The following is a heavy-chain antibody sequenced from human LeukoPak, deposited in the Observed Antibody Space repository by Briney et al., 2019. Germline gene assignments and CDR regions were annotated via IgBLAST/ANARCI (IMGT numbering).Heavy chain of an antibody. Sequence: GGSLRLSCAASGFTFSSYAMNWVRQAPGKGLEWVSTVSGSGDSPYYADSMKGRFTISRDNSKNTLYLQMNSLRAEDTAVYYCAKDGYGDYFPYWYFDVWGRGTLVTVSS. CDR3: AKDGYGDYFPYWYFDV. J-gene: IGHJ2*01. CDR2: VSGSGDSP. V-gene: IGHV3-23*01. D-gene: IGHD4-17*01. CDR1: GFTFSSYA.